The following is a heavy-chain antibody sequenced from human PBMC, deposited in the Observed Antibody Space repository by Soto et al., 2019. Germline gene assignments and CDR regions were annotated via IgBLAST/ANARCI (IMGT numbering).Heavy chain of an antibody. CDR3: ARGRTGQYYHYYMDG. V-gene: IGHV4-59*01. CDR1: GGSISSYY. J-gene: IGHJ6*03. CDR2: IYYSGST. Sequence: SETLSLTCTVSGGSISSYYWSWIRQPPGKGLEWIGYIYYSGSTNYNPSLKSRVTISVDTSKNQFSLKLSSVTAADTAVYYCARGRTGQYYHYYMDGWGKGTTVTVSS. D-gene: IGHD1-1*01.